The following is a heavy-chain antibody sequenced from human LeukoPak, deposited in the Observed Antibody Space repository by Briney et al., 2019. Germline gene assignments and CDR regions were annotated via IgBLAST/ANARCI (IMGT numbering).Heavy chain of an antibody. V-gene: IGHV3-30-3*01. Sequence: GGSLRLSCAASGFTFSSYAMHWVRQAPGKGLEWVAVISYDGSNKYYADSVKGRFTISRDNSKNTLYLQMNSLRAEDTAVYYCARDGRAYCGGDCSRPYYFDYWGQGTLVTVSS. CDR2: ISYDGSNK. CDR1: GFTFSSYA. J-gene: IGHJ4*02. CDR3: ARDGRAYCGGDCSRPYYFDY. D-gene: IGHD2-21*02.